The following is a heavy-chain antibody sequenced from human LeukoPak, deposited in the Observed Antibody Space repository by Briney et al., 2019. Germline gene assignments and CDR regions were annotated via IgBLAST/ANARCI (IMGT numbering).Heavy chain of an antibody. D-gene: IGHD2-15*01. J-gene: IGHJ3*02. Sequence: GGSLRLSCAASGFTFSSYSMNWVRQAPGKGLEWVSYISSSSSTIYYADSVKGRFTISRDNAKNSLYLQMNSLRAEDTAVYYCARDGWTDAFDIWGQGTMVTVSS. CDR3: ARDGWTDAFDI. V-gene: IGHV3-48*04. CDR2: ISSSSSTI. CDR1: GFTFSSYS.